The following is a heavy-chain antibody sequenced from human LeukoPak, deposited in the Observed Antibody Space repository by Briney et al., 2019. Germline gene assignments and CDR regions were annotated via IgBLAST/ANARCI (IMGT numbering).Heavy chain of an antibody. CDR3: ARLLLYFDWSEQWDAFDI. CDR1: GGSISSYY. J-gene: IGHJ3*02. Sequence: SETLSLTCTVSGGSISSYYWSWIRQPAGKGLEWIGRIYTSGSTNYNPSLKSRVTMSVDTSKNQFSLKLSSVTAADTAVYYCARLLLYFDWSEQWDAFDIWGQGTMVTVSS. CDR2: IYTSGST. D-gene: IGHD3-9*01. V-gene: IGHV4-4*07.